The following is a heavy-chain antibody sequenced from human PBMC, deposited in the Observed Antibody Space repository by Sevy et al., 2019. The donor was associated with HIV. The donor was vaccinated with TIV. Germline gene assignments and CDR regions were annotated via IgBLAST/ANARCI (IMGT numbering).Heavy chain of an antibody. V-gene: IGHV3-15*07. CDR1: GFTFSSSA. Sequence: GGSLRLSCAASGFTFSSSAMHWVRQAPGKGLEWVGRIKSKTDGGTTDYAAPVKGRFTISRDDSKNTLYLQMNSLKTEDTAVYYCTTDSFLPINQPTPPDYWGQGTLVTVSS. CDR2: IKSKTDGGTT. J-gene: IGHJ4*02. D-gene: IGHD2-21*01. CDR3: TTDSFLPINQPTPPDY.